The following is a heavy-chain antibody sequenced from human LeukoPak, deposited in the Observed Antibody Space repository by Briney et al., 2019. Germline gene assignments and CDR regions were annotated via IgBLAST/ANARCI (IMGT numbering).Heavy chain of an antibody. CDR3: ARVPYDILAGYYRGFYFDY. D-gene: IGHD3-9*01. J-gene: IGHJ4*02. Sequence: GGSLRLSCAASGFTFSDYYMSWIRQAPGKGLEWVSYISSSGSTIYYADSVKGRFTISRDNAKNTLYLQMNSLRAEDTAMYYCARVPYDILAGYYRGFYFDYWGQGTLVTVSS. CDR2: ISSSGSTI. V-gene: IGHV3-11*01. CDR1: GFTFSDYY.